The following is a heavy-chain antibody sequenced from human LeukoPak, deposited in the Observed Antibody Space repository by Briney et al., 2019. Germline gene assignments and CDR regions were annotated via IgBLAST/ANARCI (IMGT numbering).Heavy chain of an antibody. D-gene: IGHD6-13*01. CDR1: GFTFGDYA. J-gene: IGHJ4*02. CDR3: TRAPSSSCFDY. CDR2: IRSKAYGGTT. V-gene: IGHV3-49*04. Sequence: PGGSLRLSCTASGFTFGDYAMSWVRQAPGKGLEWVGFIRSKAYGGTTEYAASVKGRFTISRDDSKSIAYLQMNSLKTEDTAVYYCTRAPSSSCFDYWGQGTLVTVSS.